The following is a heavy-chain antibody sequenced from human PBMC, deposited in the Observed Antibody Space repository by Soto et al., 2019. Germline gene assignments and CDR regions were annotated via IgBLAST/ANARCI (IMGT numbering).Heavy chain of an antibody. Sequence: GGSLRLSCAASGFTFDDYTMHWVRQAPGKGLEWVSLISWDGGSTYYADSVKGRFTISRDNSKNSLYLQMNSLRTEDTALYYCAKEREGAFDYWGQGTLVTVSS. D-gene: IGHD1-26*01. CDR2: ISWDGGST. CDR3: AKEREGAFDY. CDR1: GFTFDDYT. J-gene: IGHJ4*02. V-gene: IGHV3-43*01.